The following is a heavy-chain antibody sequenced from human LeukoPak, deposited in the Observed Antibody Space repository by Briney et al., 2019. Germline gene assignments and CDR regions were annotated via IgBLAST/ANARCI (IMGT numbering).Heavy chain of an antibody. CDR2: INPNSGGT. V-gene: IGHV1-2*02. CDR1: GYNFTSYY. Sequence: ASVKVSCKASGYNFTSYYLHWVRQAPGQGLEWMGWINPNSGGTNYAQKFQGRVTMTRDTSISTAYMELSRLRSDDTAVYYCARSLYSGSYYRFGYWGQGTLVTVSS. CDR3: ARSLYSGSYYRFGY. J-gene: IGHJ4*02. D-gene: IGHD1-26*01.